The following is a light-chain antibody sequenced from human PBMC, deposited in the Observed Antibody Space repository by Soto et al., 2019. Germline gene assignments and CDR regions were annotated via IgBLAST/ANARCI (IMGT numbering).Light chain of an antibody. V-gene: IGKV1-27*01. J-gene: IGKJ4*01. CDR2: AAS. Sequence: DIQMTQSPSSLSASVGDRVTITCRASQGISNSLAWFQQNPGKVPKLLIYAASTLHSGDPCGFSGSGSGTGFTVTISSVQTEHVGSCYCQKYHCASISFGGGTKVEIE. CDR1: QGISNS. CDR3: QKYHCASIS.